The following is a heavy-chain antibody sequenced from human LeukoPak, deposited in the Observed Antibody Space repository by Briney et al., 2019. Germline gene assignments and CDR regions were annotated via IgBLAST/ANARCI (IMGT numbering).Heavy chain of an antibody. CDR2: INPNSGGT. J-gene: IGHJ4*02. CDR3: ARVKAAAGNVYYFDY. Sequence: ASVKVSYKASGYTFTGYYMHWVRQAPGQGLEWMGRINPNSGGTNYAQKFQGRVTMTRDTSISTAYMELSRLRSDDTAVYYCARVKAAAGNVYYFDYWGQGTLVTVSS. CDR1: GYTFTGYY. D-gene: IGHD6-13*01. V-gene: IGHV1-2*06.